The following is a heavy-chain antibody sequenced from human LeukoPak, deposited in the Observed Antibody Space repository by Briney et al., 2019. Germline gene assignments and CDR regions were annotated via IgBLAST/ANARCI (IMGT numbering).Heavy chain of an antibody. CDR3: ATNRGCSTTRCNRAFDY. Sequence: GGSLRLSCAASGFKFSSYALDWVRQAPCKGLEWVAIISYDGNSEYYADSVKGRFTISRDNSNNTLYLEMSSVRPEDTATYYCATNRGCSTTRCNRAFDYWGQGTLVTVSS. CDR2: ISYDGNSE. J-gene: IGHJ4*02. V-gene: IGHV3-30-3*01. CDR1: GFKFSSYA. D-gene: IGHD2-8*01.